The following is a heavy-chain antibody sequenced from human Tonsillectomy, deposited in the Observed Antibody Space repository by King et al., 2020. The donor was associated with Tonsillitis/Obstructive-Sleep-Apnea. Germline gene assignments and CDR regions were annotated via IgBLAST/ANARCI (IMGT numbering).Heavy chain of an antibody. CDR3: ARATTYYYDSSGYFDY. J-gene: IGHJ4*02. CDR1: GVSISTYY. Sequence: VQLQESGPGLVKPSETLSLTCSVSGVSISTYYWNWIRQPPGKGLEWIGYFYYSGSTNYNPSLKSRVTISVDTSKNQFSLKLSSVTAADTAVYYCARATTYYYDSSGYFDYWGQGTLVTVSS. V-gene: IGHV4-59*01. D-gene: IGHD3-22*01. CDR2: FYYSGST.